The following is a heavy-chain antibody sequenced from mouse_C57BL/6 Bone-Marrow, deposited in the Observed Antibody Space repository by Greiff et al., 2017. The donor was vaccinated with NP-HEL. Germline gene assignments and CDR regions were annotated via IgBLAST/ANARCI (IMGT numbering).Heavy chain of an antibody. D-gene: IGHD1-1*01. V-gene: IGHV5-6*01. Sequence: EVKLVESGGDLVKPGGSLKLSCAASGFTFSSYGMFWVRQTPDKRLEWVATISSGGSYTYYPDSVKGRFTISRDNAKNNLYLQMRSLKSSSTAMYSCARQDFYASRIAYWGQWPLVTVSS. CDR3: ARQDFYASRIAY. J-gene: IGHJ3*01. CDR1: GFTFSSYG. CDR2: ISSGGSYT.